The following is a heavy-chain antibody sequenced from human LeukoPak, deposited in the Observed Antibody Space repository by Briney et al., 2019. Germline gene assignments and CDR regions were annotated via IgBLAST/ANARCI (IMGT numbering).Heavy chain of an antibody. D-gene: IGHD1-26*01. CDR2: ISSSSSYI. CDR1: GFTFSSYS. CDR3: ARDRAGATTDY. V-gene: IGHV3-21*01. J-gene: IGHJ4*02. Sequence: GGSLRLSCAASGFTFSSYSINWVRQAPGKGLEWVSSISSSSSYIYYADSVKGRFTISRDNAKNSLYLQMNSLRAEDTAVYYCARDRAGATTDYWGQGTLVTLSS.